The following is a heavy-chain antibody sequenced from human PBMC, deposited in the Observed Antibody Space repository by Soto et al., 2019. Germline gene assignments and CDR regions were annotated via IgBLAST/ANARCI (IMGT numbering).Heavy chain of an antibody. J-gene: IGHJ4*02. V-gene: IGHV4-39*01. D-gene: IGHD3-9*01. CDR1: GGSISSSSYY. CDR2: IYYSGST. CDR3: ARHADYDILTGYFDY. Sequence: SETLSLTCTVSGGSISSSSYYWGWIRQPPGKGLEWIGSIYYSGSTYYNPSLKSRVTISVDTSKNQFSLKLSSVTAADTAVYYCARHADYDILTGYFDYWGQGTLVTVSS.